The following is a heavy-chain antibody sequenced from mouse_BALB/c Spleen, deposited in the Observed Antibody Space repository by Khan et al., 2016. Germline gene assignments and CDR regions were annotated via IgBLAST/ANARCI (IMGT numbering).Heavy chain of an antibody. D-gene: IGHD2-4*01. Sequence: QIQLVQSGPELKKPGETVKIPCKASGYTFTNHGMNWVKQAPGKGLKWMGWINTYTGEPTYADDFKGRFAFSLETSASTAYLQSNNLKNEDTATYFCARAGLRRTGYPRAYWGQETTVTVSS. CDR1: GYTFTNHG. CDR2: INTYTGEP. V-gene: IGHV9-3-1*01. CDR3: ARAGLRRTGYPRAY. J-gene: IGHJ4*01.